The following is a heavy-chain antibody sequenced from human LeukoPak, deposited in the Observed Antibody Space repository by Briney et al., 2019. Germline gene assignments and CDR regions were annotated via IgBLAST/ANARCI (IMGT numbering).Heavy chain of an antibody. CDR1: GFTFSSYG. V-gene: IGHV3-30*18. CDR2: ISYDGSNK. CDR3: AKDERLVLYFDL. J-gene: IGHJ2*01. Sequence: GGSLRLSCAASGFTFSSYGMHWVRQAPGKGLEWVAVISYDGSNKCYADSVKGRFTISRDNSRNTLYLQMNSLRAEDTAVYYCAKDERLVLYFDLWGRGTLVTVSS. D-gene: IGHD6-19*01.